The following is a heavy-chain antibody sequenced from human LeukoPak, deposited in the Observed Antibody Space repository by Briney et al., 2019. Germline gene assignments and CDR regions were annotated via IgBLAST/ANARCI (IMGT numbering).Heavy chain of an antibody. D-gene: IGHD6-13*01. J-gene: IGHJ5*02. CDR3: ARSSGYSSSGGLNWFDT. V-gene: IGHV4-39*01. CDR2: IYYSGST. CDR1: GGSISSSSYY. Sequence: SETLSLTCTDSGGSISSSSYYWGWIRQPPGKGLEWIGSIYYSGSTYYNPSLKSRVTISVDTSKNQFSLKLSSVTAADTAVYYCARSSGYSSSGGLNWFDTWGQGTLVTVSS.